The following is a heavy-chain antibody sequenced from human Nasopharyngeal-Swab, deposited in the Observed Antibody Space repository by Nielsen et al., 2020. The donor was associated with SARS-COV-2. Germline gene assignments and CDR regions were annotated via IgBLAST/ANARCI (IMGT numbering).Heavy chain of an antibody. CDR2: IKQDGSKR. CDR1: GFTFSNYW. D-gene: IGHD3-3*01. V-gene: IGHV3-7*05. J-gene: IGHJ4*02. Sequence: GESLKISCAASGFTFSNYWMTWVRQAPGKGLEWVANIKQDGSKRNYVDSVEGRFTISRDDAMNSLYLQMNSLRAEDTAVYYCATHNDYRFGNWGQGTLVSVSS. CDR3: ATHNDYRFGN.